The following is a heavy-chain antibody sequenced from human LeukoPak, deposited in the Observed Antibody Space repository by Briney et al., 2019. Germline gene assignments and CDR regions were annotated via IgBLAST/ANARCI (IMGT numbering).Heavy chain of an antibody. CDR1: GYIFTGYY. V-gene: IGHV1-2*02. D-gene: IGHD3-10*01. Sequence: ASVKVSCKASGYIFTGYYMNWMRQAPGQGLEWMGWINANSGSTNYAQKFQGRGTMTRDTFISTGYMDLTRPRSDDPDVYYCARELWFGESSFDYWGQGTLVTVSS. CDR2: INANSGST. CDR3: ARELWFGESSFDY. J-gene: IGHJ4*02.